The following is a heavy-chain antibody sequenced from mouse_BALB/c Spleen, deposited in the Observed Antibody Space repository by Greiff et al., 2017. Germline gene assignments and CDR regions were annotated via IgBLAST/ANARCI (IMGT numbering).Heavy chain of an antibody. D-gene: IGHD1-1*01. J-gene: IGHJ2*01. CDR2: ISSGSSTI. Sequence: DVMLVESGGGLVQPGGSRKLSCAASGFTFSSFGMHWVRQAPEKGLEWVAYISSGSSTIYYADTVKGRFTISRDNPKNTLFLQMTSLRSEDTAMYYCARGSSDYFDYWGQGTTLTVSS. CDR3: ARGSSDYFDY. V-gene: IGHV5-17*02. CDR1: GFTFSSFG.